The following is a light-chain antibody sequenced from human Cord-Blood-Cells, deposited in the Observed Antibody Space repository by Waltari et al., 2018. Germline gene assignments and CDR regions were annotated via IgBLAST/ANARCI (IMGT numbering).Light chain of an antibody. Sequence: SYELTQPPSVSVSPGQTASIPCSGDTLGDKYACWYQQKPGQSPVLVSYQDSKRPSGIPERFSGSNSGNTATLTISGTQAMDEADYYCQAWDSSTYVFGTGTKVTVL. CDR2: QDS. J-gene: IGLJ1*01. V-gene: IGLV3-1*01. CDR3: QAWDSSTYV. CDR1: TLGDKY.